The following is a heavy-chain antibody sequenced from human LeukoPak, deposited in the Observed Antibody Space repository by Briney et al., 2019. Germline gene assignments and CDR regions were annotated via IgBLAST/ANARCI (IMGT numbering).Heavy chain of an antibody. CDR3: ARITWIQLWFPNFDY. D-gene: IGHD5-18*01. Sequence: SXTLXXXCAVYGGSFSGYYWSWIRQPPGKGMEWIGEINHSGSTNYNPSLKSRVTISVEKSKKQFSLKLRCGNAADTAVYYCARITWIQLWFPNFDYWGQGTLVTVSS. J-gene: IGHJ4*02. CDR2: INHSGST. V-gene: IGHV4-34*01. CDR1: GGSFSGYY.